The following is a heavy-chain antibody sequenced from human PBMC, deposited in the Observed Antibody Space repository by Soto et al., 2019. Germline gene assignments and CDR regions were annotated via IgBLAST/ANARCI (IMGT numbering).Heavy chain of an antibody. CDR3: ASGYYASSGYTARQPAFDI. Sequence: ASVKVSCKASGGTFSSYGINWVRQAPGQGLEWMGGIILMVGKRSYAQKFQGRVTITADESRSTVYMELSSLRSEDTAVYYCASGYYASSGYTARQPAFDIWGQGTMVTVSS. CDR1: GGTFSSYG. CDR2: IILMVGKR. J-gene: IGHJ3*02. V-gene: IGHV1-69*13. D-gene: IGHD3-22*01.